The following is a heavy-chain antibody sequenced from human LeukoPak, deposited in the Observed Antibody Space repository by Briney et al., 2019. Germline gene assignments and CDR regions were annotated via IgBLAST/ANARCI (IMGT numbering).Heavy chain of an antibody. CDR2: IYPGDSDT. V-gene: IGHV5-51*01. CDR1: GYSFPNYW. Sequence: GESLKISCKGSGYSFPNYWIGWVRRKPGKGLEWMGVIYPGDSDTTYSPSFEGQVTISADTSVSTTYLQWSSLKASDTAMYYCARRGYSGFAASFFDSWGQGTLVTVSS. J-gene: IGHJ4*02. CDR3: ARRGYSGFAASFFDS. D-gene: IGHD5-12*01.